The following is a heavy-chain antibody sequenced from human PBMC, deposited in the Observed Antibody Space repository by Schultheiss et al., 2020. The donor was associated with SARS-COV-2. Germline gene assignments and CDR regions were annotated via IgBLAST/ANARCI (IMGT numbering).Heavy chain of an antibody. J-gene: IGHJ4*02. CDR2: ISYDGRNK. CDR3: ARVTASGYSSSWPDY. D-gene: IGHD6-13*01. CDR1: GFTLNNFG. Sequence: GGSLRLSCVASGFTLNNFGMHWVRQAPGKGLEWVAVISYDGRNKFYGDSVKGRFTISRDNSKNTLYLQMNSLRAEDTAVYYCARVTASGYSSSWPDYWGQGTLVTVSS. V-gene: IGHV3-30*03.